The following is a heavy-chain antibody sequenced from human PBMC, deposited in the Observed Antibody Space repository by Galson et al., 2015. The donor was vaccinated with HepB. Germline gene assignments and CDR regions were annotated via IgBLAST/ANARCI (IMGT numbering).Heavy chain of an antibody. CDR1: GFSVSTNY. CDR2: IYSGGYR. CDR3: ARATSGGYCSRTDCYYFDN. D-gene: IGHD2-2*01. J-gene: IGHJ4*02. V-gene: IGHV3-53*01. Sequence: SLRLSCAASGFSVSTNYMTWVRHAPGTGLEWVAIIYSGGYRSYAHSVKGRFTISRDNSKNTVLLQMNSLRAEDTAVYYCARATSGGYCSRTDCYYFDNWGQGTLVTVSS.